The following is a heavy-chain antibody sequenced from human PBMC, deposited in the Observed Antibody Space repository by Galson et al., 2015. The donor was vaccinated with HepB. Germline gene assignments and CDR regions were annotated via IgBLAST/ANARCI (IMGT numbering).Heavy chain of an antibody. CDR3: ARKTGITDAFDF. Sequence: CAISGDSVSSTSAAWNWIRQSPSRGLEWLGRTYYRSKWYSDYAVSVKSRVTVIPDTSKNHFSLHLNSVTPEDTAVYYCARKTGITDAFDFWGQGTMVTVSS. CDR2: TYYRSKWYS. D-gene: IGHD1-1*01. J-gene: IGHJ3*01. CDR1: GDSVSSTSAA. V-gene: IGHV6-1*01.